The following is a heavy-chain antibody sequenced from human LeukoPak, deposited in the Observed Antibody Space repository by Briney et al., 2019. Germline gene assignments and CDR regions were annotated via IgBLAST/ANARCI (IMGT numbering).Heavy chain of an antibody. J-gene: IGHJ5*02. V-gene: IGHV1-69*13. D-gene: IGHD3-10*01. Sequence: SVKVSCKASGGTFSSYAISWVRQAPGQGLEWMGGIIPIFGTANYAQKFQGRVTITADESTSTAYMELSSLRSEDTAVYYCARTMVRGVITNWFDPWGQGTLVTVSS. CDR3: ARTMVRGVITNWFDP. CDR1: GGTFSSYA. CDR2: IIPIFGTA.